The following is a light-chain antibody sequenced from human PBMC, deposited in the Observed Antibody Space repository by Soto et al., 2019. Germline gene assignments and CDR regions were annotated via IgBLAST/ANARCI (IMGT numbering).Light chain of an antibody. V-gene: IGKV3D-20*01. Sequence: IVLTQSPATLSLSPGERATLSCGASQSLNTNFIAWYQKKPGLAPRLLIFDASFRAPGIPDRFSGSGSGNAFSLTIRRLEPEDSAVYFRHHFADPPTFGGGTELEIK. CDR2: DAS. CDR1: QSLNTNF. J-gene: IGKJ4*01. CDR3: HHFADPPT.